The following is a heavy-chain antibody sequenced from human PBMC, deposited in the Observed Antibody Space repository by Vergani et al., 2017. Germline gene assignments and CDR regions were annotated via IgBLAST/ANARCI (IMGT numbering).Heavy chain of an antibody. D-gene: IGHD3-10*01. CDR1: DASVNSYY. J-gene: IGHJ4*02. V-gene: IGHV4-59*02. CDR3: ARSRIYYGAGSPDY. CDR2: VSFRGDT. Sequence: QVKLQESCPGLVKPSETLSLTCTVSDASVNSYYWSWIRQPPGKGLEWMGYVSFRGDTLYDPSVKGRMTISLNTSSNQFSLYLTSVTAADTAVYYCARSRIYYGAGSPDYWGQGTLVTVSS.